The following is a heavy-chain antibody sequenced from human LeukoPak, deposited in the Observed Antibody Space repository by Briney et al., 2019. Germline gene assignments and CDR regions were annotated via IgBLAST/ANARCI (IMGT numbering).Heavy chain of an antibody. CDR1: GFTFERYG. Sequence: GGSLRLSCAASGFTFERYGMSWIRQAPGKGLEWVSSISGNGQNTYYADPVKGRFTLSRDSSNHTVVLQMNSLRAEDTAVYYCARGPYSSGLYVIDYWGQGTLVTVSS. CDR2: ISGNGQNT. CDR3: ARGPYSSGLYVIDY. D-gene: IGHD6-19*01. J-gene: IGHJ4*02. V-gene: IGHV3-23*01.